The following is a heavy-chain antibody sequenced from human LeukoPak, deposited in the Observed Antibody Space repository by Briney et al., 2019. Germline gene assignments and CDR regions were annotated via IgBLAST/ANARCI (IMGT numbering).Heavy chain of an antibody. CDR1: GFSFSTYW. D-gene: IGHD4-23*01. Sequence: GGSLRLSCAASGFSFSTYWMSWVRQAPGKGLEWVANIKQHGSEKYYVDSVKGRFTISRDNAKNSLFLQMNSLRAEDTALYYCSGGNSFDYWGQGTLVTVSS. CDR3: SGGNSFDY. CDR2: IKQHGSEK. V-gene: IGHV3-7*05. J-gene: IGHJ4*02.